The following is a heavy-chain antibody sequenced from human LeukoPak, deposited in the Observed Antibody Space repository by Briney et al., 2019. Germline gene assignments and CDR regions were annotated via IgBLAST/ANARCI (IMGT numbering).Heavy chain of an antibody. V-gene: IGHV1-2*02. CDR2: INPNSGGT. CDR3: ARSPGLDTAVVNRP. J-gene: IGHJ5*02. Sequence: ASVKVSCKTSGYTFTGYYIHWVRQAPGQGLEWMGWINPNSGGTNYAQNFQGRVTMTRDTSINTAYMELGRLRSDDTAVYYCARSPGLDTAVVNRPWGQGTPITVSS. D-gene: IGHD5-18*01. CDR1: GYTFTGYY.